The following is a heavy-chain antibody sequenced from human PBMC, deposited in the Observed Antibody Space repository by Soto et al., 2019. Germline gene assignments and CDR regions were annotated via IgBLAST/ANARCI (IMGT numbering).Heavy chain of an antibody. CDR3: AKGHVYIVATIGCFDY. Sequence: GGSLRLSCAASGFTFSSYAMSWVRQAPGKGLEWVSAISGSGGSTYYADSVKGRFTISRDNSKNTLYLQMNSLRAEDTAVYYCAKGHVYIVATIGCFDYWGQGTLVTVSS. J-gene: IGHJ4*02. D-gene: IGHD5-12*01. CDR2: ISGSGGST. CDR1: GFTFSSYA. V-gene: IGHV3-23*01.